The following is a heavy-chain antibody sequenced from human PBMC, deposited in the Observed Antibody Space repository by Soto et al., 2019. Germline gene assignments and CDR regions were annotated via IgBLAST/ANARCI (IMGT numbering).Heavy chain of an antibody. CDR1: GGSISSYY. CDR3: ARLAVAGMNNWFDP. Sequence: PSETLSLTCAVSGGSISSYYWSWIRQPPWKGLEWIGEINHSGSTNYNPSLKSRVTISVDTSKNQFSLKLSSVTAADTAVYYCARLAVAGMNNWFDPWGQGTLVTVSS. CDR2: INHSGST. D-gene: IGHD6-19*01. V-gene: IGHV4-34*01. J-gene: IGHJ5*02.